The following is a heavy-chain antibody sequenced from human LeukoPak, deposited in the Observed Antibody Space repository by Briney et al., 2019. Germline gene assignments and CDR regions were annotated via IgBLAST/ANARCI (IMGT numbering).Heavy chain of an antibody. J-gene: IGHJ3*02. V-gene: IGHV1-8*01. Sequence: ASVKVSCKASGYTFTSYDINWVRQATGQGLEWMGWMNPNSGNTGYAQKFQGRVTMTRNTSISTAYMELSSLRSEDTAVYYCARTKKVQLERRQAAFDIWGQGTMVTVSS. CDR3: ARTKKVQLERRQAAFDI. CDR2: MNPNSGNT. D-gene: IGHD1-1*01. CDR1: GYTFTSYD.